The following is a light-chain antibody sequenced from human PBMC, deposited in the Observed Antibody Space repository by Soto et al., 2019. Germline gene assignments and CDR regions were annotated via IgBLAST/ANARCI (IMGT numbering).Light chain of an antibody. CDR2: DDK. V-gene: IGLV1-44*01. J-gene: IGLJ1*01. CDR3: GTWDASLSGYV. CDR1: SSNIGTNP. Sequence: QLVLTQPPSASGTPGQRVTISCSGGSSNIGTNPVAWYQQLPGTAPKLLINDDKHRPSGVPERFSGSRSGTSASLAIGGLQSEDEADYFCGTWDASLSGYVFGTGTKVTVL.